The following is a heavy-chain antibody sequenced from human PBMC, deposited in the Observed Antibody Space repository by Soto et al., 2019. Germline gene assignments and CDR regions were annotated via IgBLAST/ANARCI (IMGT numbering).Heavy chain of an antibody. Sequence: SVKVSCKASGYTLSSYGISWVRQAPGQGLEWMGRIIPILGIANYAQKFQGRVTITADKSTSTAYMELSSLRSEDTAVYYCATGDYYSGDYWGQGTLVTVSS. J-gene: IGHJ4*02. CDR2: IIPILGIA. CDR3: ATGDYYSGDY. D-gene: IGHD3-22*01. V-gene: IGHV1-69*04. CDR1: GYTLSSYG.